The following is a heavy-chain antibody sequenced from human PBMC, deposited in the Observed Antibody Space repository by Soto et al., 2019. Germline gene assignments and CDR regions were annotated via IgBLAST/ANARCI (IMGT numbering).Heavy chain of an antibody. D-gene: IGHD1-20*01. CDR1: GFTFISYA. Sequence: PGGSLRLSCAASGFTFISYAMSWVRPAPGKGLEWVSAISGSGGSTYYADSVKGRFTISRDNSKNTLYLQMNSLRAEDTAVYYCAKRKITGTTGTEDYWGQGTLVTVSS. J-gene: IGHJ4*02. CDR2: ISGSGGST. CDR3: AKRKITGTTGTEDY. V-gene: IGHV3-23*01.